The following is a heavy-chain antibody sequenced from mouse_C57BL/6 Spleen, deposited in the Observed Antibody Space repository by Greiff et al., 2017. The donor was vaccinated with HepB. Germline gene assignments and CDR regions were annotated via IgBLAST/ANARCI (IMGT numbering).Heavy chain of an antibody. D-gene: IGHD2-14*01. Sequence: QVQLQQSGAELVKPGASVKLSCKASGYTFTSYWMQWVKQRPGQGLEWIGEIDPSDSYTNYNQKFKGKATLTVDTSSSTAYMQLSSLTSEDSAVYYCARPGLLKVPYWYFDVWGTGTTVTVSS. CDR3: ARPGLLKVPYWYFDV. CDR2: IDPSDSYT. CDR1: GYTFTSYW. V-gene: IGHV1-50*01. J-gene: IGHJ1*03.